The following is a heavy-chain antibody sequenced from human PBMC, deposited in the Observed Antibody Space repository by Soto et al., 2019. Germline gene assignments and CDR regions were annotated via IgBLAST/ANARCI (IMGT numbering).Heavy chain of an antibody. J-gene: IGHJ4*02. CDR2: IYYSGST. Sequence: PSETLSLTCTVSGGSISSGGYYWSWIRQHPGKGLGWVGYIYYSGSTYYNPSLKSRVTISVDTSKNQFSLKLSSVTAADTAVYYRARVSRRATISVWGQGTLVTVSS. V-gene: IGHV4-31*03. CDR3: ARVSRRATISV. D-gene: IGHD5-12*01. CDR1: GGSISSGGYY.